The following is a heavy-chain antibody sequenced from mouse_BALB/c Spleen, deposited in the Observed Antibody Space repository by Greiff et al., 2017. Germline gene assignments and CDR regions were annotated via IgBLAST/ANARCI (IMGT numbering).Heavy chain of an antibody. Sequence: QVQLQQSGAELARPGASVKLSCKASGYTFTDYYINWVKQRTGQGLEWIGEIYPGSGNTYYNEKFKGKATLTADKSSSTAYMQLSSLTSEDSAVYFCARGGGNWGDYWGQGTSVTVSS. V-gene: IGHV1-77*01. D-gene: IGHD4-1*01. CDR2: IYPGSGNT. J-gene: IGHJ4*01. CDR1: GYTFTDYY. CDR3: ARGGGNWGDY.